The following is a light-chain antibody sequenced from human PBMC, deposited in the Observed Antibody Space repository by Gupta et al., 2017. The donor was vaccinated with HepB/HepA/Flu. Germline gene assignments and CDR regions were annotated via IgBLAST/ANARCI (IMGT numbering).Light chain of an antibody. Sequence: SYVLTQPPSASVALEQTATITCGGDNFERKSVHWYQQKPGQAPVMVIYYNRARPSGSPERISCSNSGNTATLTISRVEAGDEADDFCQVWDGTIDHPVFGGGTKLTVL. CDR2: YNR. V-gene: IGLV3-21*04. J-gene: IGLJ3*02. CDR1: NFERKS. CDR3: QVWDGTIDHPV.